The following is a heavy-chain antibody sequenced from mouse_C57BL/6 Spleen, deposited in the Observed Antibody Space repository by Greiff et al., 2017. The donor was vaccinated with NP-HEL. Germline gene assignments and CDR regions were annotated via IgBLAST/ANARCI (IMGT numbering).Heavy chain of an antibody. V-gene: IGHV1-61*01. Sequence: QVQLQQPGAELVRPGSSVKLSCKASGYTFTSYWMAWVKQRPGQGLEWIGNIYPSDSEPHYNQKFKDKATLTVDKSSSTAYMQLSSLTSEDSAVYYCAREEYDYDYYAMDYWGQGTSVTVSS. CDR3: AREEYDYDYYAMDY. CDR1: GYTFTSYW. D-gene: IGHD2-4*01. CDR2: IYPSDSEP. J-gene: IGHJ4*01.